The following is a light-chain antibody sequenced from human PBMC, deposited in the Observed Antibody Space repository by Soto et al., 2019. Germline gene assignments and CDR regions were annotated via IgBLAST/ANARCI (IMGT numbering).Light chain of an antibody. V-gene: IGLV2-23*01. Sequence: QSALTQPASVSGSPGQSITISCAGTSSDVGRYNLVSWFQQHPGKAPKLMIYEGSKRPSGVSNRFSGSKSGNTASLTISWLQAEDEADYYCCSYAASTTWVFGGGTKLTVL. CDR2: EGS. CDR3: CSYAASTTWV. J-gene: IGLJ3*02. CDR1: SSDVGRYNL.